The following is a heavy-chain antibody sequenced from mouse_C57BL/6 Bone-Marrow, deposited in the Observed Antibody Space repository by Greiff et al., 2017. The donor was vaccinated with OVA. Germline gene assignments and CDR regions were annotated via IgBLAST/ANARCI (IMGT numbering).Heavy chain of an antibody. Sequence: VHVKQSGPELVKPGASVKIPCKASGYTFTDYNMDWVKQSHGKSLEWIGDINPNNGGTIYNQKFKGKATLTVDKSSSTAYMELRILTSEDTAVYDCARRDILLYYFDYWGQGTTLTVSS. V-gene: IGHV1-18*01. CDR3: ARRDILLYYFDY. J-gene: IGHJ2*01. CDR1: GYTFTDYN. D-gene: IGHD1-1*01. CDR2: INPNNGGT.